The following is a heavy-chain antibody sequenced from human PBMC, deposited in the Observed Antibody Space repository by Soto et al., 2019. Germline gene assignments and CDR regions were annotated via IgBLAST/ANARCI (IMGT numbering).Heavy chain of an antibody. CDR3: AREFGGSGSYSPLGYYYYMDV. V-gene: IGHV4-34*01. CDR2: INHSGST. D-gene: IGHD3-10*01. Sequence: SETLSLTCAVYGGSFSGYYWSWIRQPPGKGLEWIGEINHSGSTNYNPSLKSRVTISVNTSKNQFSLKLSSVTAADTAVYYCAREFGGSGSYSPLGYYYYMDVWGKGTTVTVSS. CDR1: GGSFSGYY. J-gene: IGHJ6*03.